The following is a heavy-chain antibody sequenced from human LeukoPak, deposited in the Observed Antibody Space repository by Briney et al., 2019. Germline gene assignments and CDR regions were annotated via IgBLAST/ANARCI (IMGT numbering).Heavy chain of an antibody. D-gene: IGHD5-18*01. CDR1: GFTFNNYA. V-gene: IGHV3-30*04. Sequence: PGGPLRLSCAASGFTFNNYAMHWVRQAPGKGLEWVAVISYDGSNKYYADSVKGRFTISRDNSKNTLYLQMNSLRVEDTAVYYCARSPGIQLWPDDYWGQGTLVTVSS. CDR3: ARSPGIQLWPDDY. CDR2: ISYDGSNK. J-gene: IGHJ4*02.